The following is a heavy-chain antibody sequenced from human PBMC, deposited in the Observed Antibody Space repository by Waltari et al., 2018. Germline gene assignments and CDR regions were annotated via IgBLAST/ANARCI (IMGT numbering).Heavy chain of an antibody. V-gene: IGHV3-74*01. CDR3: ASARYSGTYYNDY. Sequence: EVQLVESGGGLVQPGGSLRLSCAASGFTFSSFWIPWVRQAPGKGLVWVSRINRDGSSTSYADSVKGRFTISRDNAKNTLYLQMNSLRAEDTAVYYCASARYSGTYYNDYWGQGMLVTVSP. J-gene: IGHJ4*02. D-gene: IGHD1-26*01. CDR2: INRDGSST. CDR1: GFTFSSFW.